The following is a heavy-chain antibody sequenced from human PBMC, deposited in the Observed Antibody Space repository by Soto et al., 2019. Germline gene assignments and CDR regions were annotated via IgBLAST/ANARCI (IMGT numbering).Heavy chain of an antibody. D-gene: IGHD4-17*01. CDR3: ARSVTPTDWFDS. CDR2: ISTYSGDT. CDR1: GYTFLSYG. Sequence: QVQLVQSEGEVKKPGASAKVSCMASGYTFLSYGISWVRQAPGQGLEWMGWISTYSGDTEFAQNLQGRVIMTVDTSTTTAYMELRSLRSDDTAVYYCARSVTPTDWFDSWGQGSLVTVSS. J-gene: IGHJ5*01. V-gene: IGHV1-18*01.